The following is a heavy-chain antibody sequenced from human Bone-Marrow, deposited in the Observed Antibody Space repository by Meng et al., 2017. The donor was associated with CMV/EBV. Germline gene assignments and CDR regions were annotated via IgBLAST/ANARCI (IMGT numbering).Heavy chain of an antibody. CDR1: GYTLTELS. CDR2: FDPEDGET. V-gene: IGHV1-24*01. Sequence: ASVKVSCKVSGYTLTELSMHWARQAPGKGLEWMGGFDPEDGETIYAQKFQGRVTMTEDTSTDTAYMELSSLRSEDTAVYYCATAVVVPAAIDYFDYWGQGTRVTVSS. CDR3: ATAVVVPAAIDYFDY. J-gene: IGHJ4*02. D-gene: IGHD2-2*01.